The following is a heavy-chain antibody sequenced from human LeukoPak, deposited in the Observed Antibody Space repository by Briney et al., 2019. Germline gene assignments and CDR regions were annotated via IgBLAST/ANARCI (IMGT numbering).Heavy chain of an antibody. CDR3: ARVGREGPYVGATRENYFDY. CDR1: GFTFSSYE. Sequence: PGGSLRLSCAASGFTFSSYEMNWVRQAPGKGLEWVSYISSSGSTIYYADSVKGRFTISRDNAKNSLYLQMNSLRAEDTAVYYCARVGREGPYVGATRENYFDYWGQGTLVTVSS. D-gene: IGHD1-26*01. V-gene: IGHV3-48*03. J-gene: IGHJ4*02. CDR2: ISSSGSTI.